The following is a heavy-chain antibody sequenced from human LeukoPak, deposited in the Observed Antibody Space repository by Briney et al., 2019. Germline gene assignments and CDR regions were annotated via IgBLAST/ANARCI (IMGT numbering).Heavy chain of an antibody. D-gene: IGHD2-2*01. CDR1: GGTFSSYA. J-gene: IGHJ6*03. CDR3: ASSVPAAHIYYYYYMDV. CDR2: IIPIFGTA. Sequence: SVKVSCKASGGTFSSYAISWVRQAPGQGLEWMGGIIPIFGTANYAQKFQGRVTITTDESTSTAYMELSSLRSEDTAVYYCASSVPAAHIYYYYYMDVWGKGTTVTVSS. V-gene: IGHV1-69*05.